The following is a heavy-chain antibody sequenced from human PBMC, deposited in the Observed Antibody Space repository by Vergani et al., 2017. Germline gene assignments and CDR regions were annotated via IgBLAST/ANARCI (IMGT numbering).Heavy chain of an antibody. V-gene: IGHV3-33*01. Sequence: QVQLVESGGGVVQPGRSLRLSCAASGFTFSSYGMHWVRQAPGKGLEWVAVIWYDGSNKYYADSVKGRFTISRDNSKNTLYLQMNSLRAEDTAVYYCAREPIVVVPAAMRGDYYGMDVWGQGTTVTVSS. CDR2: IWYDGSNK. CDR3: AREPIVVVPAAMRGDYYGMDV. J-gene: IGHJ6*02. CDR1: GFTFSSYG. D-gene: IGHD2-2*01.